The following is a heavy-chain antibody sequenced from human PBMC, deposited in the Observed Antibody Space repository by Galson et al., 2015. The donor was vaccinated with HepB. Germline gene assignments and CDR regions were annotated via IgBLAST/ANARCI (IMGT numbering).Heavy chain of an antibody. CDR3: ARRNRISPYYFDY. J-gene: IGHJ4*02. D-gene: IGHD1/OR15-1a*01. V-gene: IGHV1-2*06. CDR2: INPNSGGT. Sequence: SVKVSCKASGYIFSGYYMHWVRQAPGQGLEWMGRINPNSGGTDYAQKFRGRVAMTRDTSTRTAYMELSRLRSDDTAVYYCARRNRISPYYFDYWGQGTLVTVSS. CDR1: GYIFSGYY.